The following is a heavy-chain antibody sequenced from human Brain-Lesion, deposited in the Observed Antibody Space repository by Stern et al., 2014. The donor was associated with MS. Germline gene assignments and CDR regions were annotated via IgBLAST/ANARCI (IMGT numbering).Heavy chain of an antibody. Sequence: EVQLEESGGGLVQPGGSLRLPCAASGFTSSNYWLHWVRQAPGKGLVCVSRVNNDGRRTSYADSVTGRFTMSRDNAKNTLYLQMNSLRVEDTAIYYCARGERWFDSWGQGTLVTVSS. CDR1: GFTSSNYW. D-gene: IGHD3-10*01. CDR3: ARGERWFDS. J-gene: IGHJ5*01. CDR2: VNNDGRRT. V-gene: IGHV3-74*02.